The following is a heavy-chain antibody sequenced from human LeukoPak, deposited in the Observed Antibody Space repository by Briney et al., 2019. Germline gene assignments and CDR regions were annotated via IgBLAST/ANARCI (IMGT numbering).Heavy chain of an antibody. CDR3: ASCTSNYYYGMDV. Sequence: PGGSLRLSCAASGFTFSSYAMSWVRQAPGKGLEWVSAISGSGGSTYYADSVKGRFTISRDNSKNTLYLQMNSLRAEDTAVYYCASCTSNYYYGMDVWGQGTTVTVSS. J-gene: IGHJ6*02. V-gene: IGHV3-23*01. D-gene: IGHD2-2*01. CDR2: ISGSGGST. CDR1: GFTFSSYA.